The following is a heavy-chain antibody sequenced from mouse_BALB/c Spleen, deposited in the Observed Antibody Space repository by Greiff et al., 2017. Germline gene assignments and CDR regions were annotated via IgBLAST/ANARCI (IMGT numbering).Heavy chain of an antibody. CDR2: IDPETGGT. D-gene: IGHD2-10*01. CDR1: GYTFTDYE. CDR3: TTLAYYGNY. Sequence: QVQLQQSDAELVKPGASVKISCKASGYTFTDYEMHWVKQTPVHGLEWIGAIDPETGGTAYNQKFKGKATLTADKSSSTAYMELRSLTSEDSAVYYCTTLAYYGNYWGQGTTLTVSS. J-gene: IGHJ2*01. V-gene: IGHV1-15*01.